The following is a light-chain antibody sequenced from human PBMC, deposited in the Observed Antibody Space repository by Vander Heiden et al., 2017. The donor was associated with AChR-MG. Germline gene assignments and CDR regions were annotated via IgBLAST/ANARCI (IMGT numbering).Light chain of an antibody. CDR1: QSIESIY. CDR2: GAS. J-gene: IGKJ4*01. V-gene: IGKV3-20*01. Sequence: EIVLKQTPTTLSLSPGERATLSCRASQSIESIYLTWYQQKAGQPPRLLIYGASSRATGIPDRFSGSGSGTDFTLTISRLEPEDFAVYYCQQCASAPLTFGGGTKVEIK. CDR3: QQCASAPLT.